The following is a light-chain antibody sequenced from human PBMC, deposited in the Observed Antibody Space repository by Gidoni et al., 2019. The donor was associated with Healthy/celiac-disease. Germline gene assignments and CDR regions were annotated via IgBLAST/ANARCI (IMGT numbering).Light chain of an antibody. V-gene: IGKV1-8*01. CDR2: AAS. CDR3: QQYYSYPQLT. CDR1: QGISSY. Sequence: AIRITQSPSSLSASTGDRVTITCRASQGISSYLAWYQQKPGKAPKLLIYAASTLQSGVPSRFSGSGSGTDFTLPISCLQSEDFATYYCQQYYSYPQLTFGGGTKVEIK. J-gene: IGKJ4*01.